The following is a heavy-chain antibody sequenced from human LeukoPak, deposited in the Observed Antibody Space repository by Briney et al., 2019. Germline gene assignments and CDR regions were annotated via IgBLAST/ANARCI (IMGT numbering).Heavy chain of an antibody. CDR3: ARDMDNWFDP. Sequence: ASVKVSCKTSGYTFTNFGISWVRQAPGQGLEWMGWISGYNGSTKSAQKLQGRVTLTTDTYTGTAYMELRNLRSDDTAVYYCARDMDNWFDPWGQGTLVTVSS. CDR2: ISGYNGST. J-gene: IGHJ5*02. D-gene: IGHD3-10*01. CDR1: GYTFTNFG. V-gene: IGHV1-18*01.